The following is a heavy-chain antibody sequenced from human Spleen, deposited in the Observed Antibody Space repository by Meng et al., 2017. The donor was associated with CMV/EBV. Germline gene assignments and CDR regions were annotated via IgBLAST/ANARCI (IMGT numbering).Heavy chain of an antibody. CDR3: AKDMGGRFCSASSCYTALDQ. V-gene: IGHV3-23*01. Sequence: GGSLRLSCAASGVTFSNYGMSWVRRAPGKGLEWVSGISGSGDITYYPDSVKGRFTISRDNSKNTLYLQINSLRAEDTAVYYCAKDMGGRFCSASSCYTALDQWGQGTLVTVSS. J-gene: IGHJ4*02. CDR2: ISGSGDIT. CDR1: GVTFSNYG. D-gene: IGHD2-2*02.